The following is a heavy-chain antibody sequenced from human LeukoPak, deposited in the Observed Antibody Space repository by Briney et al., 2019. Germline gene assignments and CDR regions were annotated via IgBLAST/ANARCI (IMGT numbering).Heavy chain of an antibody. Sequence: ASVKVSCKSSGFTFTNYNLHWVRQAPGQRLEWMGIINPSGGSTNYAQNFQGRVTMTRDTSTSTVYMELSSLRSEDTAVYYCARKVQLHMDVWGKGTTVTVSS. CDR1: GFTFTNYN. J-gene: IGHJ6*03. CDR2: INPSGGST. D-gene: IGHD5-18*01. V-gene: IGHV1-46*01. CDR3: ARKVQLHMDV.